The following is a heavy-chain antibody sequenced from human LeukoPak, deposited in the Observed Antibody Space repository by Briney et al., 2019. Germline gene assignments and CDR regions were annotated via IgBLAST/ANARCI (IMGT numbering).Heavy chain of an antibody. J-gene: IGHJ4*02. CDR3: ARAYDYEFDY. Sequence: SETLSLTCAVYGGSFSGYYCSWIRQPPGKGLEWIGEINHSGSTNYNPSLKSRVTISVDTSKNQFSLKLSSVTAADTAVYYCARAYDYEFDYWGQGTLVTVPS. V-gene: IGHV4-34*01. D-gene: IGHD3-22*01. CDR2: INHSGST. CDR1: GGSFSGYY.